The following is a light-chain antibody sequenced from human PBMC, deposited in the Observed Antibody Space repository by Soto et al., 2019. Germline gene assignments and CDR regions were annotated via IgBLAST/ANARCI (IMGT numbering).Light chain of an antibody. J-gene: IGKJ5*01. CDR3: MQGTSWPDT. CDR2: KVY. Sequence: DIVMTQSPLSLPVTLGQPASISCRSSESLVHRDGNTYVTWFHQRPGQSPRRLIYKVYNRDSGVPDRFSGSGSGTDFILKISRVEAEDVGVYYCMQGTSWPDTFGQGTRLEIK. V-gene: IGKV2-30*02. CDR1: ESLVHRDGNTY.